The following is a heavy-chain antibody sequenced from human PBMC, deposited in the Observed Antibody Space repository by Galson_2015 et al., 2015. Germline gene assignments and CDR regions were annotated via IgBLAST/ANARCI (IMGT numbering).Heavy chain of an antibody. D-gene: IGHD5-24*01. Sequence: LLKVYCQASGYTFTRSDINWSRQATGQGLEWMGWLNPNSGNTGYAQKLQGRVTMTRNTSISTAYMKLSRLRSENTAVYYCGRSCYNGHPGDYWGQGTLVTVSS. V-gene: IGHV1-8*01. CDR2: LNPNSGNT. CDR1: GYTFTRSD. J-gene: IGHJ4*02. CDR3: GRSCYNGHPGDY.